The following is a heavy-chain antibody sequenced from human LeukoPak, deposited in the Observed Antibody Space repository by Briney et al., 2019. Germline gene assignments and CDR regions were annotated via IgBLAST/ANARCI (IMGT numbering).Heavy chain of an antibody. D-gene: IGHD3-22*01. J-gene: IGHJ4*02. Sequence: ASVKVSCKASGYTFTGYYMHWVRQAPGQGLEWMGWINPNSGGTNYAQKFQGRVTMTRDTSISTAYMELSRLGSDDTAVYYCARDPTYYYDSSGLDYWGQGTLVTVSS. CDR1: GYTFTGYY. V-gene: IGHV1-2*02. CDR3: ARDPTYYYDSSGLDY. CDR2: INPNSGGT.